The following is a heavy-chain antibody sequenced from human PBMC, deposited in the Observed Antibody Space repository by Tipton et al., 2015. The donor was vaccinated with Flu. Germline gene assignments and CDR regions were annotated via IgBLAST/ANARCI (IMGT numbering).Heavy chain of an antibody. V-gene: IGHV4-59*01. CDR2: IYYSGST. Sequence: LRLSCSVSGGSISSYYWSWIRQPPGKGLEWIGYIYYSGSTNYNPSLKSRVTMSVDTSKNQFSLKLSSLTAADTAVYYCARDNYGSGSYHSFDIWGQGTMVTVSA. J-gene: IGHJ3*02. CDR3: ARDNYGSGSYHSFDI. D-gene: IGHD3-10*01. CDR1: GGSISSYY.